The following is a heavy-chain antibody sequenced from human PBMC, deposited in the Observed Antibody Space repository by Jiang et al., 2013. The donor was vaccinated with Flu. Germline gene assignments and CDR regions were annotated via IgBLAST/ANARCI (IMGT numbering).Heavy chain of an antibody. CDR3: ARPLLGRQGITIFGADPRYGMDV. Sequence: TLSLTCTVSGGSISSYYWSWIRQPPGKGLEWIGYIYYSGSTNYNPSLKSRVTISVDTSKNQFSLKLSSVTAADTAVYYCARPLLGRQGITIFGADPRYGMDVWGQGTTVTVSS. J-gene: IGHJ6*02. CDR2: IYYSGST. CDR1: GGSISSYY. D-gene: IGHD3-3*01. V-gene: IGHV4-59*08.